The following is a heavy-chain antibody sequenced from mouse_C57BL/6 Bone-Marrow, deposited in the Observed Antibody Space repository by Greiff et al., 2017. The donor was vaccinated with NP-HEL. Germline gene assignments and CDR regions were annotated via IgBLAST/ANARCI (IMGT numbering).Heavy chain of an antibody. CDR2: ISSGGDSI. V-gene: IGHV5-9-1*02. Sequence: EVMLVESGAGLVKPGGSLKLSCAATGFTFRSYAMSWVRQTPAKRLEWVAYISSGGDSIYYADTVKGRFTISGDNARNTLYLQMNILKSEDTAMYCCTRCYCIYFDVWGTGTTVTVSS. CDR3: TRCYCIYFDV. J-gene: IGHJ1*03. CDR1: GFTFRSYA. D-gene: IGHD1-1*01.